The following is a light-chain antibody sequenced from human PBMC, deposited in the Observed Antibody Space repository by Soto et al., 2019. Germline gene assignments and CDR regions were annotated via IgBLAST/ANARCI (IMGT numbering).Light chain of an antibody. J-gene: IGKJ3*01. CDR2: GAS. Sequence: EIVLTQSPGTLSLSPGERATLSCRASQSVSRNYLAWYQKKPGQAPRLLIYGASSRATGIPDRFSGSGSGTDFTLTISSLEPEDFAVYYCQLYGSSPVFAFGPGTEVDLK. CDR3: QLYGSSPVFA. CDR1: QSVSRNY. V-gene: IGKV3-20*01.